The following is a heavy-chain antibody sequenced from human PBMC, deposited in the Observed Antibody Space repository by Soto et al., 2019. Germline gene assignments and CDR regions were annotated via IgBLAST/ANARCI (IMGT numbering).Heavy chain of an antibody. V-gene: IGHV3-23*01. CDR3: ARLMGAYNGMDV. D-gene: IGHD1-26*01. Sequence: GGSLRLSCAASGFTFSSYAMSWVRQAPGKGLEWVSAISGSGGSTYYADSVKGRFTISRDNSKNTLYLQMNSLRAEDTAVYYCARLMGAYNGMDVWGQGTTVTVSS. CDR2: ISGSGGST. J-gene: IGHJ6*02. CDR1: GFTFSSYA.